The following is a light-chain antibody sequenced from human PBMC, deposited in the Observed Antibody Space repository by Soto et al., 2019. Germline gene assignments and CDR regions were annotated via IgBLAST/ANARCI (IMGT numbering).Light chain of an antibody. Sequence: QSVLTQPPSASGCPGQSVTISCTGTSSDVGAYDYVSWYQQHPGKAPKLMIYEINKRPSGVPDRFSGSKSGNTASLTVSGLQAKDEADYYCSSFAGSNNFPYVFGTGTKVTVL. CDR2: EIN. CDR3: SSFAGSNNFPYV. CDR1: SSDVGAYDY. J-gene: IGLJ1*01. V-gene: IGLV2-8*01.